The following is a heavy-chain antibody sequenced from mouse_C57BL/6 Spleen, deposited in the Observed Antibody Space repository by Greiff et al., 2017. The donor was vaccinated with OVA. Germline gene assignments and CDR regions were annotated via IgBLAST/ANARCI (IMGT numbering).Heavy chain of an antibody. V-gene: IGHV5-9-1*02. J-gene: IGHJ2*01. Sequence: DVMLVESGKGLVKPGGSLKLSCAASGFTFSSYAMSWVRQTPEKRLEWVAYISSGGDYIYYADTVKGRFAISRANARNTLYLQMSSLKSEDTAMYYCTRDITTVVAKDYYFDYWGQGTTLTVSS. D-gene: IGHD1-1*01. CDR3: TRDITTVVAKDYYFDY. CDR2: ISSGGDYI. CDR1: GFTFSSYA.